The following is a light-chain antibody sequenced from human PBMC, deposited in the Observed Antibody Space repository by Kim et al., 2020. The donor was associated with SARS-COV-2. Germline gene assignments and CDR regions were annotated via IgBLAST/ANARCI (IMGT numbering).Light chain of an antibody. J-gene: IGLJ3*02. V-gene: IGLV2-14*03. Sequence: GQSITISCTGTISNIGSYNYVSWHQQHPGKAPQLIIYDVNKRPSGISSRFSGSKSGSTASLTISGLQAEDEADYYCSSFTTRSTLVFGGGTQLTVL. CDR1: ISNIGSYNY. CDR2: DVN. CDR3: SSFTTRSTLV.